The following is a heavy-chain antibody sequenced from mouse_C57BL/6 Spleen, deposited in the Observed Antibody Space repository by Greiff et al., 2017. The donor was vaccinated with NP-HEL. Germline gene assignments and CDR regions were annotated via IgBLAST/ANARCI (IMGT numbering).Heavy chain of an antibody. Sequence: QVQLKESGPGLVQPSQSLSITCTVSGFSLTSYGVHWVRQSPGKGLEWLGVIWSGGSTDYNAAFISRLSISKDNSKSQVFFKMNSLQADDTAIYYCARSTMVTTGVYFDYWGQGTTLTVSS. CDR3: ARSTMVTTGVYFDY. J-gene: IGHJ2*01. V-gene: IGHV2-2*01. D-gene: IGHD2-2*01. CDR1: GFSLTSYG. CDR2: IWSGGST.